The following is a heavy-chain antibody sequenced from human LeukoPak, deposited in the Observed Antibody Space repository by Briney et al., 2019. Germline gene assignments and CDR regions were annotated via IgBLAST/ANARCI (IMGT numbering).Heavy chain of an antibody. V-gene: IGHV4-39*01. Sequence: PSETLSLTCTVSGGSISSSSYYWGWIRQPPGKGLEWIGSIYYSGSTYYIPSLKSRVTISVDTSKNQFSLKLSSVTAADTAVYYCARSIAAAFDYWGQGTLVTVSS. D-gene: IGHD6-13*01. CDR3: ARSIAAAFDY. CDR2: IYYSGST. CDR1: GGSISSSSYY. J-gene: IGHJ4*02.